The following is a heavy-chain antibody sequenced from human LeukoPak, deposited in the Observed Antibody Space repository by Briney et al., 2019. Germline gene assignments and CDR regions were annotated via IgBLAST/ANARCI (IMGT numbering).Heavy chain of an antibody. CDR2: IKQDGSEK. J-gene: IGHJ6*03. CDR3: ARDLLGYCSSTSCYRVGYYYYYYMDV. Sequence: GGSLRLSCAASGFTFSSYWMSWVRQAPGKGLEWVANIKQDGSEKYYVDSVKGRFTISRDNAKNSLYLQMNGLMAEDTAVYYCARDLLGYCSSTSCYRVGYYYYYYMDVWGKGTTVTVSS. V-gene: IGHV3-7*01. D-gene: IGHD2-2*01. CDR1: GFTFSSYW.